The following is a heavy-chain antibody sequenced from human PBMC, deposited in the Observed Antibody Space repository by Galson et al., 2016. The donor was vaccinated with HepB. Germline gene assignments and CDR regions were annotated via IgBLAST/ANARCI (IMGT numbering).Heavy chain of an antibody. CDR2: ILRDERF. CDR3: VGDRISWH. Sequence: SLRLSCAMSGLTFSNYWMHWVRQAPGKGLVWVSRILRDERFYADSVKGRFTISTDNAKNTVYLQMNSLRAEDTAVYYRVGDRISWHWGQGTLVTVSS. J-gene: IGHJ4*02. D-gene: IGHD5-12*01. CDR1: GLTFSNYW. V-gene: IGHV3-74*01.